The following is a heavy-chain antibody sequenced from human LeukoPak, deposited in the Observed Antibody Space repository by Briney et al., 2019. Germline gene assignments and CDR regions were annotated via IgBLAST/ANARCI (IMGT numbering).Heavy chain of an antibody. D-gene: IGHD6-19*01. V-gene: IGHV3-33*01. CDR1: GFTFSSYG. CDR3: ARDLVRGPPGYSSGWYYFDY. J-gene: IGHJ4*02. Sequence: PGRSLRLSCAASGFTFSSYGMHWVREAPDKRLEWVAVIWYDGSNKYYADSVRGRFTISRDNSKNKLYLQMNSLRAEDTAVYYCARDLVRGPPGYSSGWYYFDYWGQGTLVTVSS. CDR2: IWYDGSNK.